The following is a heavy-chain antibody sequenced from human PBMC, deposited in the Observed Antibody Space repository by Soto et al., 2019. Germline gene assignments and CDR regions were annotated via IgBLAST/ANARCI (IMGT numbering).Heavy chain of an antibody. V-gene: IGHV4-59*01. CDR1: GGSISTYH. J-gene: IGHJ6*02. CDR3: ASDRSSGWDQGYGMDV. Sequence: SETLSLTCTVSGGSISTYHWSWIRQPPGKGLEWIGYIYYSGSTSYNPSLKSRVTISVDTSKNQFSLKLRSVTAADTAVYYCASDRSSGWDQGYGMDVWGQGTTVTVSS. CDR2: IYYSGST. D-gene: IGHD6-19*01.